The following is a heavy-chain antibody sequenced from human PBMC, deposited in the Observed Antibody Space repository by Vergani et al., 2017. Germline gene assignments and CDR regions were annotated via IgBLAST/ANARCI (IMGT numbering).Heavy chain of an antibody. V-gene: IGHV1-2*02. J-gene: IGHJ6*03. CDR3: ASGTTIMAVTDTGGAGYMDV. CDR1: GYTFTGYY. D-gene: IGHD6-19*01. CDR2: INPNSGGT. Sequence: QVQLVQSGSELKKPGASVKVSCRASGYTFTGYYMHWVRQAPGQGLEWMGWINPNSGGTQYAQKFQGRITVTRDTSISTAYMELSRLRSDDSAIYYCASGTTIMAVTDTGGAGYMDVWGKGTTVTVSS.